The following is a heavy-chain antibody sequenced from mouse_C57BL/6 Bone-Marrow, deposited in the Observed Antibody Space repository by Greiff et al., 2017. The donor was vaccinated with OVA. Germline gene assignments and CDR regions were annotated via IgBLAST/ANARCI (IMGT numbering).Heavy chain of an antibody. Sequence: QVHVKQSGAELVRPGASVTLSCKASGYTFTDYEMHWVKQTPVHGLEWIGALYPETGGTAYNQKFKGKAILTADKSSSTAYMELRSLTSEDSAVYYCTRFGNDRSWYFDVWGTGTTVTVSS. CDR2: LYPETGGT. J-gene: IGHJ1*03. CDR3: TRFGNDRSWYFDV. D-gene: IGHD2-2*01. V-gene: IGHV1-15*01. CDR1: GYTFTDYE.